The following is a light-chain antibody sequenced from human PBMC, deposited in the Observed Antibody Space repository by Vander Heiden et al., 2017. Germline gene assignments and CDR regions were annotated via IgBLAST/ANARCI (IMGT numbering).Light chain of an antibody. CDR2: AAS. V-gene: IGKV1-39*01. CDR1: QSISSY. Sequence: DIQMTQSPSSLSASVGDRVTITCRASQSISSYLNWYQQKPGKAPKFLIYAASTLQSGVTSRFSGSGSGTDFTLTISSLQPEDFATYYCQQSYSTPLTLGGGTKVEIK. CDR3: QQSYSTPLT. J-gene: IGKJ4*01.